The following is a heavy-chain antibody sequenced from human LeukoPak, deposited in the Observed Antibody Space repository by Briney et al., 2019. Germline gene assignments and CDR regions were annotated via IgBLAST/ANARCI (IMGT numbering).Heavy chain of an antibody. J-gene: IGHJ6*03. CDR2: IRYDGSNK. D-gene: IGHD5-18*01. CDR3: AKDGGYSYGYRHYYYYMDV. V-gene: IGHV3-30*02. CDR1: GFTLSSYG. Sequence: PGGSLRLSCAASGFTLSSYGMHWVRQAPGKGLEWVAFIRYDGSNKYYADSVKGRFTISRDDSKNTLYLQMNSLRAEDTAVYYCAKDGGYSYGYRHYYYYMDVWGKGTTVTVSS.